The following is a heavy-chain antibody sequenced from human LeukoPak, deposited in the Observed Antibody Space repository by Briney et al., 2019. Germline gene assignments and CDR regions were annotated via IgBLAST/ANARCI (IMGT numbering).Heavy chain of an antibody. V-gene: IGHV3-30-3*01. CDR2: ISYDGSNK. CDR3: ARSFPFEYSSSGDRFEGIVNFDY. CDR1: GFTFSSYA. J-gene: IGHJ4*02. D-gene: IGHD6-6*01. Sequence: PGGSLRLSCAASGFTFSSYAMHWVRQAPGKGLEWVAVISYDGSNKYYADSVKGRFTISRDNSKNTLYLQMNSLRAEDTAVYYCARSFPFEYSSSGDRFEGIVNFDYWGQGTLVTVSS.